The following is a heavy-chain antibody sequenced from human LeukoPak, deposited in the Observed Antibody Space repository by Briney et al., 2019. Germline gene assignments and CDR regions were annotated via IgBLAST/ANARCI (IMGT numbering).Heavy chain of an antibody. CDR3: WSQFYDSSGYYFQH. CDR1: GGSISSRSYY. V-gene: IGHV4-39*02. Sequence: PSETLSLTCTVSGGSISSRSYYWGWIRQPPGKGLEWIANIYSSGSTYQNTSLKSRVTISVDTSKTHFSLKLNSLTAADTAVYYCWSQFYDSSGYYFQHWGQGTLVTVSS. J-gene: IGHJ1*01. D-gene: IGHD3-22*01. CDR2: IYSSGST.